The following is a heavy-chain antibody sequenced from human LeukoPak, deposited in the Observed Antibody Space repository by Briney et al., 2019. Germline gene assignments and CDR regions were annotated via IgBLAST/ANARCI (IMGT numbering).Heavy chain of an antibody. V-gene: IGHV3-74*01. Sequence: GGSLRLSCAASGFTFSSTWIHWVRHAPGKGLVWVSHINSDGSTTRYADSVKGRYTISRDNAKNTVYLQMNSLKAEDTSVYYCGRDKGYSFDHWGQGTLVTVSS. J-gene: IGHJ5*02. CDR1: GFTFSSTW. CDR3: GRDKGYSFDH. D-gene: IGHD5-18*01. CDR2: INSDGSTT.